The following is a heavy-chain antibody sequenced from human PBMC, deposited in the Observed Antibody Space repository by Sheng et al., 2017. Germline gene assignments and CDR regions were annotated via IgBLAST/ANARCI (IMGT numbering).Heavy chain of an antibody. V-gene: IGHV3-30*04. D-gene: IGHD4-4*01. CDR1: GFTFSSYA. J-gene: IGHJ3*02. CDR3: ARDFSIEMATVRPYDAFDI. Sequence: QVQLVESGGGVVQPGRSLRLSCAASGFTFSSYAMHWVRQAPGKGLEWVAVISYDGSNKYYADSVKGRFTISRDNSKNTLYLQMNSLRAEDTAVYYCARDFSIEMATVRPYDAFDIWGQGTMVTVSS. CDR2: ISYDGSNK.